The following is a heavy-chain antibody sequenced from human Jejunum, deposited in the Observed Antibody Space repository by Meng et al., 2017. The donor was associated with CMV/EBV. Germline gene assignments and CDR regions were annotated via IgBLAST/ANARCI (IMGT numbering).Heavy chain of an antibody. D-gene: IGHD1/OR15-1a*01. Sequence: SAVHWVRQASGKGLECVGRIRSQANRYATAYAASVKGRFTISRDDSKNTAYLEMNSLKTEDTAVYYCTRPGNWNNDWGDYDAFDIWGQGTMVTVSS. CDR1: SA. CDR2: IRSQANRYAT. CDR3: TRPGNWNNDWGDYDAFDI. J-gene: IGHJ3*02. V-gene: IGHV3-73*01.